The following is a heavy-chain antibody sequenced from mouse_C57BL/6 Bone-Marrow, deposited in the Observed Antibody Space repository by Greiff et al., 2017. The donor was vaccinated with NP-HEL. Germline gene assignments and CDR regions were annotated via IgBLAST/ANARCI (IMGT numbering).Heavy chain of an antibody. D-gene: IGHD1-1*01. J-gene: IGHJ2*01. Sequence: QVQLQQSGAELVKPGASVKLSCKASGYTFTSYLMHWVKQRPGRGLEWIGRIDPNSGGTKYNEKFKSKATLTVDKPSSTAYMQLNSLTSVDSAVYYCAGYYSGSGSFDYWGRGTALTVSS. V-gene: IGHV1-72*01. CDR1: GYTFTSYL. CDR2: IDPNSGGT. CDR3: AGYYSGSGSFDY.